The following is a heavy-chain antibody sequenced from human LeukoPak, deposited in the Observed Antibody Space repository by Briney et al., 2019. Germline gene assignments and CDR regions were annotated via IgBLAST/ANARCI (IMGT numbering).Heavy chain of an antibody. CDR1: GGSISSSSYY. Sequence: SETLPLTCTVSGGSISSSSYYWGWIRQPPGEGLEWIASIYYSGSPYYNPSLKSRVTISVDTSKNQFSLKLSSVTAADTAVYYCARQASSWHVDFWGQGTLVTVSS. CDR3: ARQASSWHVDF. CDR2: IYYSGSP. J-gene: IGHJ4*02. D-gene: IGHD6-13*01. V-gene: IGHV4-39*01.